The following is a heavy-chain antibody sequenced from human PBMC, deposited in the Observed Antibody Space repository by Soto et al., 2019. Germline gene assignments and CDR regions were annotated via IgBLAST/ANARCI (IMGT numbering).Heavy chain of an antibody. J-gene: IGHJ3*02. Sequence: GGSLRLSCAASGFTFSSYGMHWVRQAPGKGLEWVAVIWYDGSNKYYADSVKGRFTISRDNSKNTLYLQMSSLRAEDTAVYYCARGGRFEDAFDIWGQGTMVTVSS. CDR2: IWYDGSNK. V-gene: IGHV3-33*01. CDR3: ARGGRFEDAFDI. CDR1: GFTFSSYG. D-gene: IGHD3-3*01.